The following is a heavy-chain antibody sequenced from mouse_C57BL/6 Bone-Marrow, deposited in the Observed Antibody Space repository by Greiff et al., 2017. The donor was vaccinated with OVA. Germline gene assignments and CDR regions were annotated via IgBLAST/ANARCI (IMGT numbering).Heavy chain of an antibody. V-gene: IGHV1-82*01. CDR3: ARWKYYYGSTDY. J-gene: IGHJ2*01. CDR1: GYAFSSSW. D-gene: IGHD1-1*01. CDR2: IYPGDGDT. Sequence: VKLQESGPELVKPGASVKISCKASGYAFSSSWMNWVKQRPGKGLEWIGRIYPGDGDTNYNGKFKGKATLTADKSSSTAYMQLSSLTSEDSAVYFCARWKYYYGSTDYWGQGTTLTVSS.